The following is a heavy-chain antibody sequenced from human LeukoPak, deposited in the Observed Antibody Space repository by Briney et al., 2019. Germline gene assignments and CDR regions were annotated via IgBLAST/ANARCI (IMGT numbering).Heavy chain of an antibody. CDR2: IAPRNGGT. CDR1: GYTFTVYY. V-gene: IGHV1-2*02. J-gene: IGHJ4*02. CDR3: ARGLLGTSSSVGYFDS. D-gene: IGHD6-6*01. Sequence: ASVKVSCKTSGYTFTVYYIHWIRQAPGQGLERMGWIAPRNGGTNYAQRFQGRVSMTRDTSISTVYMELRSLISDDTAVYYCARGLLGTSSSVGYFDSWGQGTLVTVSS.